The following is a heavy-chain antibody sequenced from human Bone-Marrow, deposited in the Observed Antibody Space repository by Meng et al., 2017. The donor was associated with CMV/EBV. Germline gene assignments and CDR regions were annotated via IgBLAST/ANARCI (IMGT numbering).Heavy chain of an antibody. V-gene: IGHV3-48*04. J-gene: IGHJ4*02. Sequence: GESLKISCAASGFTFSSYAMSWVRQAPGKGLEWVSCISNSGSNIYYADSVKGRFTISRDNAKNSLYLQMNSLRAEDTAVYYCARGVVVAAILGYWGQGTLVTVSS. CDR1: GFTFSSYA. CDR3: ARGVVVAAILGY. CDR2: ISNSGSNI. D-gene: IGHD2-15*01.